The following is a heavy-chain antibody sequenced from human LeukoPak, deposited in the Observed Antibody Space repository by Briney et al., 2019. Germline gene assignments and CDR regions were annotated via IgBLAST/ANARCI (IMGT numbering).Heavy chain of an antibody. J-gene: IGHJ4*02. V-gene: IGHV1-69*06. Sequence: GASVKVSCKASGGTFSSYAISWVRQAPGQGLEWMGGIIPIFGTANYAQKFQGRVTITADKSTSTAYMELRSLRSDDTAVYYCARIKWELLGPFDYWGQGTLVTVSS. CDR3: ARIKWELLGPFDY. D-gene: IGHD1-26*01. CDR1: GGTFSSYA. CDR2: IIPIFGTA.